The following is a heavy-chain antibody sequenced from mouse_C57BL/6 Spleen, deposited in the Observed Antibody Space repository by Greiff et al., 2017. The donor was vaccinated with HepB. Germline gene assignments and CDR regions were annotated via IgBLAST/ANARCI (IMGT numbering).Heavy chain of an antibody. D-gene: IGHD2-3*01. J-gene: IGHJ2*01. Sequence: EVKLMESGGGLVKPGGSLKLSCAASGFTFSDYGMHWVRQAPEKGLEWVAYISSGSSTIYYADTVKGRFTISRDNAKNTLFLQMTSLRSEDTAMYYVSRSDGYYETYSFDYWGQGTTLTVSS. CDR2: ISSGSSTI. V-gene: IGHV5-17*01. CDR3: SRSDGYYETYSFDY. CDR1: GFTFSDYG.